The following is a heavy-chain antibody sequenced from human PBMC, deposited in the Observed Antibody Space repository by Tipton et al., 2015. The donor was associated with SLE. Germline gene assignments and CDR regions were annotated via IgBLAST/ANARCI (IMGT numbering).Heavy chain of an antibody. D-gene: IGHD3-22*01. CDR2: IYPGDSDT. J-gene: IGHJ3*02. CDR3: ARQPNNDRRGSLAVDI. Sequence: VQLVQSGAEVKKPGESLKIPCKGSGYSFTSYWIGWVRQMPGKGLEWMGIIYPGDSDTRYSPSFQGQVPISADKSISTAYLQWSTLKASDTTMYYCARQPNNDRRGSLAVDIWGQGTMVTVSS. V-gene: IGHV5-51*01. CDR1: GYSFTSYW.